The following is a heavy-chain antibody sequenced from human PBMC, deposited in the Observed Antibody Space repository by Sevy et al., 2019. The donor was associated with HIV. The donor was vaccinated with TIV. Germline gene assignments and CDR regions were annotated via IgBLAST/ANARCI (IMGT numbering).Heavy chain of an antibody. D-gene: IGHD3-10*01. CDR3: SRDRYGSQSYAADH. V-gene: IGHV3-49*03. J-gene: IGHJ5*02. Sequence: GGSLRLSCSASGFSFDNYVMNWFRQAPGKGLEWVGFIRSKLYGGTTEYAASVKGRFTISRDDSKNIAYLQMNSLKTEDSGVYYCSRDRYGSQSYAADHWGQGTLVTVSS. CDR2: IRSKLYGGTT. CDR1: GFSFDNYV.